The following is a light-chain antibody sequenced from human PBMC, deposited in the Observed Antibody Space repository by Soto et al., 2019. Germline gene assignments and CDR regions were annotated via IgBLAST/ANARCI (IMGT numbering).Light chain of an antibody. CDR3: QQYDIWPPWT. V-gene: IGKV3-15*01. Sequence: EIEMTQSPATLSVSPGERATLSCRSSQSVGRKLACYQQKPGQAPRLLIYDASNRAMGVPARLSGSGSGTEFTLTISRLQSEDVAVYHCQQYDIWPPWTFGQGTKVEI. CDR1: QSVGRK. J-gene: IGKJ1*01. CDR2: DAS.